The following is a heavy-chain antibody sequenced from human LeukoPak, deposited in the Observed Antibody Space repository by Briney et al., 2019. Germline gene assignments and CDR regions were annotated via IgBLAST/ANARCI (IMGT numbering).Heavy chain of an antibody. CDR2: IYYSGST. Sequence: PSETLSLTCTVSGGSISSYYWSWIRQPPGKGLEWIGYIYYSGSTNSNTSLTSRVTISVDTSKNQFSLQLNSVTPEDTAVYYCARDLPGDSSGSGDAFDIWGQGTMVTVSS. V-gene: IGHV4-59*12. J-gene: IGHJ3*02. CDR1: GGSISSYY. D-gene: IGHD3-22*01. CDR3: ARDLPGDSSGSGDAFDI.